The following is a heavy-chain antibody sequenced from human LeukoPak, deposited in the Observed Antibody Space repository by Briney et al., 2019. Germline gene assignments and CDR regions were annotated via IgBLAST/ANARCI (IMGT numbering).Heavy chain of an antibody. J-gene: IGHJ4*02. CDR1: GFTFISYE. CDR2: IDGSGSAI. CDR3: GRSSSTTWYGSDY. V-gene: IGHV3-48*03. D-gene: IGHD6-13*01. Sequence: GASLRLSCAASGFTFISYEMNWVRQAPGKGLEWVSYIDGSGSAIYYTDSVRGRFSISRDNAKNSLFLQMNSLRAEDTAVYYCGRSSSTTWYGSDYWGRGTLVTVSS.